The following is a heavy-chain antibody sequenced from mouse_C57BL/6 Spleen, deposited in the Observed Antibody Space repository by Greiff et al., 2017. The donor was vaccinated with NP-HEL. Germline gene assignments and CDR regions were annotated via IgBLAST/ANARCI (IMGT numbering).Heavy chain of an antibody. CDR3: PRRDTVVDY. J-gene: IGHJ2*01. CDR1: GYAFSSYW. Sequence: QVQLQQSGAELVKPGASVKISCKASGYAFSSYWMNWVKQRPGKGLEWIGQIYPGDGDTNYNGKFKGKATLTADKSSRPAYMQLSSLTAEYSAVYYCPRRDTVVDYWGQGTTLTVSS. CDR2: IYPGDGDT. V-gene: IGHV1-80*01. D-gene: IGHD1-1*01.